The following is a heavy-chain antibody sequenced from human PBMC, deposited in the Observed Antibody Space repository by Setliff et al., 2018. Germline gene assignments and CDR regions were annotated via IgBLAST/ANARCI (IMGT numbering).Heavy chain of an antibody. V-gene: IGHV3-7*01. D-gene: IGHD3-22*01. CDR2: IKQDGSEK. J-gene: IGHJ3*01. CDR3: VRDRWKVIVNRGEDAFDL. CDR1: GFTFSTYR. Sequence: PGGSLRLSCAASGFTFSTYRMSWVRQAPGKGLEWVANIKQDGSEKYYVDSVKGRFTISRDNAKNSLDLQMNSLRGEDTAVYYCVRDRWKVIVNRGEDAFDLWGQGAMVTVSS.